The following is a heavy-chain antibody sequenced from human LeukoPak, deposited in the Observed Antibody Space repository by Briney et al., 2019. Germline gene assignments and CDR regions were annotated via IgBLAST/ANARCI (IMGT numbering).Heavy chain of an antibody. J-gene: IGHJ6*02. V-gene: IGHV4-59*08. CDR3: ARFGRYYYGMDV. CDR1: GVSISSYY. D-gene: IGHD3-10*01. Sequence: SETLSLTCTVSGVSISSYYWSWIRQPPGKGLEWIGYIYYSGSTNYNPSLKSRVTISVDTSKNQFSLKLSSVTAADTAVYYCARFGRYYYGMDVWGQGTTVTVSS. CDR2: IYYSGST.